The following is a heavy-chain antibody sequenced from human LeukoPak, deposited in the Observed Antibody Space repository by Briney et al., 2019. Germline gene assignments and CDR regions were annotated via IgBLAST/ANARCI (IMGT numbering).Heavy chain of an antibody. CDR3: ARGYRSHCSSTSCPFDY. V-gene: IGHV4-59*01. J-gene: IGHJ4*02. Sequence: PSETLSLTCTVSGGSISSYYWSWIRQPPGKGLEWIGYIYYSGSTNYNPSLKSRVTISVDTSKNQFSLKLSSVTAADTAVYYCARGYRSHCSSTSCPFDYWGQGTLVTVSS. CDR1: GGSISSYY. D-gene: IGHD2-2*01. CDR2: IYYSGST.